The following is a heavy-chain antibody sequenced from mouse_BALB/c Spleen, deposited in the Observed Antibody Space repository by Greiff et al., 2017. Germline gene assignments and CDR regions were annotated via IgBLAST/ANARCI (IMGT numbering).Heavy chain of an antibody. Sequence: QVQLQQSGAELVRPGASVTLSCKASGYTFTDYEMHWVKQTPVHGLEWIGAIDPETGGTAYNQKFKGKATLTADKSSSTAYMELRSLTCEDSAVYYCTRGLYYFDYWGQGTTLTVSS. V-gene: IGHV1-15*01. CDR1: GYTFTDYE. CDR2: IDPETGGT. CDR3: TRGLYYFDY. J-gene: IGHJ2*01.